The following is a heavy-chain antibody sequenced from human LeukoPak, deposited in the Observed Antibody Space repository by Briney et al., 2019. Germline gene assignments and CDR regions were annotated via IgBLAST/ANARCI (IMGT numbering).Heavy chain of an antibody. CDR1: GFTFSSYG. Sequence: PGGSLRLSCAASGFTFSSYGMHWVRQAPGKGLEWVAFIRYDGSNKYYADSVKGRFTISRDNSKNTLYLQMNSLRAEDTAVYYCAKEGRGTMVRGVINYWGQGTLVTVSS. CDR3: AKEGRGTMVRGVINY. J-gene: IGHJ4*02. D-gene: IGHD3-10*01. CDR2: IRYDGSNK. V-gene: IGHV3-30*02.